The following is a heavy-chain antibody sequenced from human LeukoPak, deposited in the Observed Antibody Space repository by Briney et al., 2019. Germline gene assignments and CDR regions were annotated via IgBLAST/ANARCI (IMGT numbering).Heavy chain of an antibody. CDR3: ARGAQITMVRGVTDMDV. J-gene: IGHJ6*03. V-gene: IGHV1-69*05. D-gene: IGHD3-10*01. CDR2: IIPMFGTA. Sequence: SVKVSCKTSGGTFSTYAITWVRQTPGQGLEWMGGIIPMFGTANYAQKFQGRVTLTTDTSTSTAYMELSSLRSDDTAVYYCARGAQITMVRGVTDMDVWGKGTTVTIPS. CDR1: GGTFSTYA.